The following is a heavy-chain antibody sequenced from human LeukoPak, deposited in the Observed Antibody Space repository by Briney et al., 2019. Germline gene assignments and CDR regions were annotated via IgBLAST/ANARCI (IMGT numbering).Heavy chain of an antibody. CDR2: ISGDGGST. V-gene: IGHV3-43*02. CDR1: GFTFDDYA. CDR3: AKDMRITMVRGVIIPDAFDI. Sequence: GGSLRLSCAASGFTFDDYAMHWVRQAPGKGLEWVSLISGDGGSTYYADSVKGRFTISRDNSKNSLYLQMNSLRTEDTALYYCAKDMRITMVRGVIIPDAFDIWSQGTMVTVSS. J-gene: IGHJ3*02. D-gene: IGHD3-10*01.